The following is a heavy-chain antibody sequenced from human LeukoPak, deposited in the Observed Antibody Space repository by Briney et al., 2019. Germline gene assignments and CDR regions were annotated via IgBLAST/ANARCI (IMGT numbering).Heavy chain of an antibody. CDR1: GGSFSGYY. J-gene: IGHJ4*02. CDR2: INHSGST. V-gene: IGHV4-34*01. CDR3: ARGRVRGVTHV. Sequence: PSETLSLTCAVYGGSFSGYYWSWIRQPPGKGLEWIGEINHSGSTNYNPSLKSRVAISVDTSKNQFSLKLSSVTAADTAVHYCARGRVRGVTHVWGQGTLVTVSS. D-gene: IGHD3-10*01.